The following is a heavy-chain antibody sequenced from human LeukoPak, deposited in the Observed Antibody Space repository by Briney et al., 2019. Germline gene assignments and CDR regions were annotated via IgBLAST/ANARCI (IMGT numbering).Heavy chain of an antibody. J-gene: IGHJ3*01. CDR1: EFTFSSYW. CDR2: IKHDGSEK. CDR3: ARDRGGDYGDPGAFDV. D-gene: IGHD4-17*01. Sequence: GGSLRLSCAASEFTFSSYWMSWVRQAPGKGLEWVANIKHDGSEKYYVDSVKGRFTISRDNAQNSLYLQMNSLSAEDTAVYYCARDRGGDYGDPGAFDVWGQGTMVTVSS. V-gene: IGHV3-7*01.